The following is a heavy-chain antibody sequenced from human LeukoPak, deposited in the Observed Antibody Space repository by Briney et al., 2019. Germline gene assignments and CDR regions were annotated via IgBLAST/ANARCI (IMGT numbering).Heavy chain of an antibody. D-gene: IGHD3-22*01. J-gene: IGHJ6*03. Sequence: SETLSLTCTVSGCSISSTTYYWGWMRQSPGKGLEWLGCIYYSESTYYNPSLKSRVTISLDTSKNQFSLKLSSVTAADTAVYYCARQERSSRGTGNYYMDVWGKGTTVTVSS. V-gene: IGHV4-39*01. CDR3: ARQERSSRGTGNYYMDV. CDR1: GCSISSTTYY. CDR2: IYYSEST.